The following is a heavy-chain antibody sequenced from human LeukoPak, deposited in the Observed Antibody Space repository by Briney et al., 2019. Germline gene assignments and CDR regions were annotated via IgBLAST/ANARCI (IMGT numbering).Heavy chain of an antibody. CDR2: MNPNSGNT. Sequence: ASVKVSCKASGYTFTSYDINWVRQATGQGLEWMGWMNPNSGNTGYAQKFQGRVTMTRDTSISTAYMELSRLRSDDTAVYYCARNSGYSSSWEDYWGQGTLVTVSS. CDR3: ARNSGYSSSWEDY. V-gene: IGHV1-8*02. CDR1: GYTFTSYD. D-gene: IGHD6-13*01. J-gene: IGHJ4*02.